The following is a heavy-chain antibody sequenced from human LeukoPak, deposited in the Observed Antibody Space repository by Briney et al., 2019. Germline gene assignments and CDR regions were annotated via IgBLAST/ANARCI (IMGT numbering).Heavy chain of an antibody. D-gene: IGHD2-2*01. CDR1: GGSFSGYY. V-gene: IGHV4-34*01. CDR3: ARRLVDSSASQVSNH. J-gene: IGHJ5*02. CDR2: INDSGVT. Sequence: SETLSLTCAVYGGSFSGYYWSWIRQSPGEGLEWIGEINDSGVTNCNPSLESRVILSVDTSKNQFSLRLSSVTAADTAVYYCARRLVDSSASQVSNHWGQGTLVTVSS.